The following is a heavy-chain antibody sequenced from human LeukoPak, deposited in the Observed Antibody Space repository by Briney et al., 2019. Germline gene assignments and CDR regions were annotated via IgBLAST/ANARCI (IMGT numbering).Heavy chain of an antibody. CDR1: GFTFSSYA. D-gene: IGHD5-12*01. Sequence: GGSLRLSCAASGFTFSSYAMSWVRQAPGKGLEWVSAISGSGGSTYYADSVKGRFTVSRDNSKNTLYLQMNSLRTEDTAVYYCAKLTSGWVVAAFDFWGQGTLVSVSS. CDR3: AKLTSGWVVAAFDF. J-gene: IGHJ4*02. CDR2: ISGSGGST. V-gene: IGHV3-23*01.